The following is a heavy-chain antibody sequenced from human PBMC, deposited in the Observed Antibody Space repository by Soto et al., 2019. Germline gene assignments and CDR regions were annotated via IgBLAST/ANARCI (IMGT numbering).Heavy chain of an antibody. CDR3: TRHRGYSSGYWGQDF. CDR2: IIPMFDTT. J-gene: IGHJ4*02. Sequence: QVQLVQSGAEVKKPGSSVEVSCKASGGAFGSYAINWVRQAPGQGLEWMGGIIPMFDTTNYAQRFQGRVTVTADESTSTVYLELTRLRSEDTAMYYCTRHRGYSSGYWGQDFWGQGTLVTVSS. V-gene: IGHV1-69*01. CDR1: GGAFGSYA. D-gene: IGHD5-12*01.